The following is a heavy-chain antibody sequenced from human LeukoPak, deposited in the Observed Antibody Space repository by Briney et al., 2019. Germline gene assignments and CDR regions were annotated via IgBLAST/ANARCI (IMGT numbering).Heavy chain of an antibody. D-gene: IGHD3-10*01. CDR2: LHTSGST. J-gene: IGHJ5*02. V-gene: IGHV4-4*07. Sequence: SETLSLTCTVSGGSISSYYWSWIRQPAGEGLEWIGRLHTSGSTHYNPSLKSRATMSVDTSKNQFSLKLSSVTAADTAVYYCARDNRELLHENWFDPWGQGTLVTVSS. CDR1: GGSISSYY. CDR3: ARDNRELLHENWFDP.